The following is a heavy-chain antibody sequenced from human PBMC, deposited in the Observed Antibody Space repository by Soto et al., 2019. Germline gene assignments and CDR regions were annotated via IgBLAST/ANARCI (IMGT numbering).Heavy chain of an antibody. CDR2: INPTGEYT. CDR1: GYTFTSYE. Sequence: ASMKVSCKASGYTFTSYEINWVRQAPGQGLEWVGWINPTGEYTTHAQKFQGSVNLTREISTATAYMELSSLTSEDTAVYFCARQVHTGYSSXWGPGTQVTVSX. J-gene: IGHJ4*02. V-gene: IGHV1-8*01. CDR3: ARQVHTGYSSX. D-gene: IGHD2-15*01.